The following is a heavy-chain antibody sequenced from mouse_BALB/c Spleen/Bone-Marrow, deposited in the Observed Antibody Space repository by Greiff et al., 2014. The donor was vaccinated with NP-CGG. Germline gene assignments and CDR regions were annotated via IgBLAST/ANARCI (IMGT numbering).Heavy chain of an antibody. CDR1: GFNIKDTY. V-gene: IGHV14-3*02. J-gene: IGHJ1*01. Sequence: VQLQQSGAELVKPGASVKLSCTASGFNIKDTYMHWVKLRPEQGLEWIGRIDPANGNTKYDPKFQGKATITADTSSNTAYLQLSSLTSEDTAVYYCATMITDWYFDVWGAGTTVTVSS. CDR2: IDPANGNT. D-gene: IGHD2-4*01. CDR3: ATMITDWYFDV.